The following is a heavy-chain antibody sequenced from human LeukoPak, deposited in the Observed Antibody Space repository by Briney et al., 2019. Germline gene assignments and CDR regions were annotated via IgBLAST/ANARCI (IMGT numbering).Heavy chain of an antibody. D-gene: IGHD3-10*01. V-gene: IGHV3-23*01. CDR1: GFTFSSYA. Sequence: GGSLRLSCAASGFTFSSYAMSWVRQAPGKGLEWVSAISGSGGSTYYADSVKGRFTISRDNSKNTPYLQMNSLRAEDTAVYYCAKYLGGLLRGDFDYWGQGTLVTVSS. J-gene: IGHJ4*02. CDR3: AKYLGGLLRGDFDY. CDR2: ISGSGGST.